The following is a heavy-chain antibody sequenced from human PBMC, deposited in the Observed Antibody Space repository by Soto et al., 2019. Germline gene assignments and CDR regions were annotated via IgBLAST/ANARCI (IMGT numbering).Heavy chain of an antibody. CDR1: GYTFTSYA. Sequence: QVQLVQSGAEVKKPGASVKVSCKASGYTFTSYAMHWVRQAPGQRLEWMGWINAGNGNTKYSQTFQGRVTITRDTSASKAYMERSSLIHEDTAVDYCARGEGGSYDYWGQGSLVTVAS. CDR2: INAGNGNT. D-gene: IGHD3-16*01. V-gene: IGHV1-3*01. J-gene: IGHJ4*02. CDR3: ARGEGGSYDY.